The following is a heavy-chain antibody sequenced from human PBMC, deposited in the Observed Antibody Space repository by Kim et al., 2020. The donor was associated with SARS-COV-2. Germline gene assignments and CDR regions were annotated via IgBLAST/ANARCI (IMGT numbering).Heavy chain of an antibody. CDR2: INPSGGST. V-gene: IGHV1-46*01. CDR1: GYTFTSYY. J-gene: IGHJ5*02. D-gene: IGHD3-10*01. CDR3: ARDNDYGSRRATNWFDP. Sequence: ASVKVSCKASGYTFTSYYMHWVRQAPGQGLEWMGIINPSGGSTSYAQKFQGRVTMTRDTSKSTVYMELSSLRSEDTAVYYCARDNDYGSRRATNWFDPWGQGTLVTVSS.